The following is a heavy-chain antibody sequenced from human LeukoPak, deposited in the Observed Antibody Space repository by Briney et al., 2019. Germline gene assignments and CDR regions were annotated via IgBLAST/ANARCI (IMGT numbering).Heavy chain of an antibody. J-gene: IGHJ4*02. CDR1: GGSISSYY. D-gene: IGHD3-3*01. CDR2: IYYSGST. V-gene: IGHV4-59*12. Sequence: KTSETLSLTCTVSGGSISSYYWSWIRQPPGKGLEWIGYIYYSGSTNYNPSLKSRVTISVDTSKNQFSLKLSSVTAADTAVYYCARDLLSGSFWSGYDSDVYFDYWGQGTLVTVSS. CDR3: ARDLLSGSFWSGYDSDVYFDY.